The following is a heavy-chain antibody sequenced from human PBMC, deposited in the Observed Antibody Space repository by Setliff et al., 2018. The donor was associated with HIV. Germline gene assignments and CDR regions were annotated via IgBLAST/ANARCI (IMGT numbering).Heavy chain of an antibody. CDR2: IYYSGST. Sequence: SETLSLTCTVSGGSISSGDYYWSWIRQPPGKGLEWIGYIYYSGSTYYNPSLKSRVALSVDTSMNQFSLKLRSVTAADTAVYYCASLHRIADFDYWGQGTLVTVSS. CDR1: GGSISSGDYY. D-gene: IGHD6-13*01. J-gene: IGHJ4*01. CDR3: ASLHRIADFDY. V-gene: IGHV4-61*08.